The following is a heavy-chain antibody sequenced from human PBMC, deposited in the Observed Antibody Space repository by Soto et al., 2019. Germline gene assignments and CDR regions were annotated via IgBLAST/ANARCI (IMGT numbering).Heavy chain of an antibody. D-gene: IGHD2-15*01. CDR3: ARDSYLGCSGGSCYS. J-gene: IGHJ4*02. V-gene: IGHV4-59*06. CDR1: GGSISSYY. CDR2: IYYSGST. Sequence: PSETLSLTCTVSGGSISSYYWSWIRQHPGKGLEWIGYIYYSGSTYYNPSLKSRVTISVDTSKNQFSLKLSSVTAADTAVYYCARDSYLGCSGGSCYSWGQGTLVTVSS.